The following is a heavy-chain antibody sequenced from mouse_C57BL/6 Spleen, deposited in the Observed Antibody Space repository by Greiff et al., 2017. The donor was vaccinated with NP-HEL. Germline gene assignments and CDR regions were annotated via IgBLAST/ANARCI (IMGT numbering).Heavy chain of an antibody. Sequence: QVQLQQSGAEPVRPGTSVKVSCKASGYTFTSYWMHWVKQRPGQGLEWIGMIHPNSGSTNYNEKFKSKATLTVDKSSSTAYMQLSSLTSEDSAVYYCASFPYGSSEFAYWGQGTLVTVSA. CDR2: IHPNSGST. J-gene: IGHJ3*01. V-gene: IGHV1-64*01. D-gene: IGHD1-1*01. CDR1: GYTFTSYW. CDR3: ASFPYGSSEFAY.